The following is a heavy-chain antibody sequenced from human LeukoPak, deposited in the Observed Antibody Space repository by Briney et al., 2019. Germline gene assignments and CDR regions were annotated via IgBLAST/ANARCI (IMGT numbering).Heavy chain of an antibody. CDR2: ISSSSSYI. J-gene: IGHJ3*02. V-gene: IGHV3-21*01. CDR3: ARVPSGTNAFDI. D-gene: IGHD1-1*01. Sequence: GGSLRLSCAASGFTFSSYSMNWVRQAPGKGLEWVSSISSSSSYIYYADSVEGRFTISRDNAKNSLYLQMNSLRAEDTAVYYCARVPSGTNAFDIWGQGTMVTVSS. CDR1: GFTFSSYS.